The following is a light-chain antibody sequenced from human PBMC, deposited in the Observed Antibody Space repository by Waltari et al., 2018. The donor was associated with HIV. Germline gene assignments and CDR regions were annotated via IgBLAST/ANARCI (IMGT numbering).Light chain of an antibody. J-gene: IGKJ2*01. CDR2: KES. Sequence: DIQMTKYHSILSASVGDRVTITCRASQNVDSWWDWYQQRRGRAPKLLIYKESTLEFGVPARFSGSGSGTDFTLTINSLHPDDCATYYCQQYNSDFYTFGQGTRLDLK. V-gene: IGKV1-5*03. CDR3: QQYNSDFYT. CDR1: QNVDSW.